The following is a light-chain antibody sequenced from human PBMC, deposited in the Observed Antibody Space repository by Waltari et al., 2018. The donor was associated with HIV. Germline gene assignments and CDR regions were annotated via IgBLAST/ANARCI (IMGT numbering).Light chain of an antibody. CDR2: GAS. J-gene: IGKJ1*01. Sequence: EIVLPQSPGTLSLSPGERATLSCRASQSVSSSYFAWYQQKPGQAPRLLIDGASSRASGIPDRFSGSGSGTDFTLTISRLEPEDVAVYYCQQYGSSPRAWTFGQGTKVEIK. CDR1: QSVSSSY. V-gene: IGKV3-20*01. CDR3: QQYGSSPRAWT.